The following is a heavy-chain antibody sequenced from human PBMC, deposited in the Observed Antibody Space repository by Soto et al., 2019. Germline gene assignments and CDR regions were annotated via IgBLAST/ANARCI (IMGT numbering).Heavy chain of an antibody. CDR3: ARDRVGDGGKDYYYYGMDV. CDR1: GFTFSRYW. J-gene: IGHJ6*02. D-gene: IGHD2-15*01. CDR2: INSDGSST. V-gene: IGHV3-74*01. Sequence: GGSLRLSCAVSGFTFSRYWMHWVRQAPGKGLVWVSRINSDGSSTSYADSVKGRFTISRDNAKNTLYLQMNSLRAADTAVYYCARDRVGDGGKDYYYYGMDVWGQGTTVTVSS.